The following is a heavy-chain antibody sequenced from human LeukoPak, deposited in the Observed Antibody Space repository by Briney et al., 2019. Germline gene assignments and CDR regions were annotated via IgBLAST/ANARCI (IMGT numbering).Heavy chain of an antibody. Sequence: SETLSLTCTVSGVSISSSNSYWGWIRQPPGKGLEWIASIYYSGNTYYNASLKSQVSISIDPPKNQFSLKLTSVTAADTAVYYCARQTGSGLFILPGGQGTLVTVSS. CDR3: ARQTGSGLFILP. CDR2: IYYSGNT. D-gene: IGHD3/OR15-3a*01. V-gene: IGHV4-39*01. CDR1: GVSISSSNSY. J-gene: IGHJ4*02.